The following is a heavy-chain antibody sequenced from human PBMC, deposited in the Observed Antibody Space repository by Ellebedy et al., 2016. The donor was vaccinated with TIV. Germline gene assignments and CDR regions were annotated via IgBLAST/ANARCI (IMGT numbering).Heavy chain of an antibody. Sequence: GGSLRLXXAASGFTFSSYWMHWVRQALGKGLVWVSRISSDGSTTIYSDSLKGRFTISRDNAKSTLYLEMNSLGAEDTAVYYCARLGYCSSSTCSWGQGTLVTVSS. CDR1: GFTFSSYW. CDR3: ARLGYCSSSTCS. J-gene: IGHJ5*02. CDR2: ISSDGSTT. D-gene: IGHD2-2*01. V-gene: IGHV3-74*01.